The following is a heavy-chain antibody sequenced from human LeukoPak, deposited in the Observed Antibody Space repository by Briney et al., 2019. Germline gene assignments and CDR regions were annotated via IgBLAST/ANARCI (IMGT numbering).Heavy chain of an antibody. D-gene: IGHD5-18*01. Sequence: PGGSLRLSCAASGFTFSTYWMSWVRQAPGKGLEWVANMNQDGTEKNYVDSVKGRFTISRDNAKNSLYAQMNSLRAEDTAVYYCARDRGYSTFDIWGQGTMVTVSS. V-gene: IGHV3-7*05. CDR1: GFTFSTYW. CDR3: ARDRGYSTFDI. CDR2: MNQDGTEK. J-gene: IGHJ3*02.